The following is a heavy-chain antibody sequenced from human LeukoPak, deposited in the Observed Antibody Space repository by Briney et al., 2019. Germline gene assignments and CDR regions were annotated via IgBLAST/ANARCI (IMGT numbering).Heavy chain of an antibody. CDR3: ARDSALVEMATIDHDAFDI. D-gene: IGHD5-24*01. CDR2: IYHSGST. Sequence: SETLSLTCAVSGGSISSSNWWSWVRQPPGKGLEWIGEIYHSGSTNYNPSLKSRVTISVDKSKNQFSLKLSSVTAADTAVYYCARDSALVEMATIDHDAFDIWGQGTMVTVSS. J-gene: IGHJ3*02. V-gene: IGHV4-4*02. CDR1: GGSISSSNW.